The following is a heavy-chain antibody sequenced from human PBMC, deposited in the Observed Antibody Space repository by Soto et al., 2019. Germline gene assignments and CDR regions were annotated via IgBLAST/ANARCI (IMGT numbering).Heavy chain of an antibody. J-gene: IGHJ4*02. D-gene: IGHD2-15*01. CDR3: ASPIPCSGGRCYHP. CDR2: ISYDGSNK. CDR1: GFTFSSYA. V-gene: IGHV3-30-3*01. Sequence: QVQLVESGGGVVQPGRSLRLSCAASGFTFSSYAMNWVRQAPGKGLEWVAVISYDGSNKYYADSVKGRFTISRDNSKNTLYLQMNSLRAEDTAVYYCASPIPCSGGRCYHPGGQGTLLTVSS.